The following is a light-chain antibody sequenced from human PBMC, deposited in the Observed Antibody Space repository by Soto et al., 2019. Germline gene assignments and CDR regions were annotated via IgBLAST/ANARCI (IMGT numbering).Light chain of an antibody. CDR1: QSVSSK. CDR2: DAS. CDR3: QQFNNWPRT. Sequence: EIAMTQSPATLSVSPGERATVSCRACQSVSSKLACYQQKPGQAPRLLIYDASTRATGIPARFSGSGSGTEFTLTISSLQSEDFAVYYCQQFNNWPRTFGQGSKVDI. V-gene: IGKV3-15*01. J-gene: IGKJ1*01.